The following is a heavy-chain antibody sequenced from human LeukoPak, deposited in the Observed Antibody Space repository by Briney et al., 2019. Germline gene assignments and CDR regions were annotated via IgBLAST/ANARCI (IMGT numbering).Heavy chain of an antibody. D-gene: IGHD3-22*01. Sequence: GGSLRLSCAASGFTFSSYWMSWVRQAPGKGLEWVANIKQDGSEKYYVDSVKGRFTISRDNAKNSLYLQMNSLRAEDTAVYYCEVLFVNYYDDYFDYWGQGTLVTVSS. CDR1: GFTFSSYW. J-gene: IGHJ4*02. V-gene: IGHV3-7*01. CDR2: IKQDGSEK. CDR3: EVLFVNYYDDYFDY.